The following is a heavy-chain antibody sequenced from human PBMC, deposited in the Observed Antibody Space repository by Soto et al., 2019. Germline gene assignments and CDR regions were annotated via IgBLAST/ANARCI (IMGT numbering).Heavy chain of an antibody. CDR1: VFTFSSYW. V-gene: IGHV3-7*03. CDR3: ARYKRTSNSYGMDV. CDR2: IKQDGSEK. Sequence: GSLRLYCAASVFTFSSYWMSWVRQAPGKGLEWVANIKQDGSEKYYVDSVKGRFTISRDNAKNSLYLQMNSLRAEDTAVYYCARYKRTSNSYGMDVWGQGTTVTVSS. D-gene: IGHD1-1*01. J-gene: IGHJ6*02.